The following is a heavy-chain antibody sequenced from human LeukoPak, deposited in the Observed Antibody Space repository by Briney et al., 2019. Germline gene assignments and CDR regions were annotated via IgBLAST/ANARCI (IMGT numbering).Heavy chain of an antibody. V-gene: IGHV1-18*04. CDR3: ARDPSNTSGWYIFFDY. Sequence: ASVKVSCKASGYTFTDYYIHWVRQAPGQGLEWMGWISAYNGDTKYAQKLQGRVTMTTDTSTSTAYMELRSLGSDDTAVYYCARDPSNTSGWYIFFDYWGQGTLVTVSS. D-gene: IGHD6-19*01. CDR2: ISAYNGDT. CDR1: GYTFTDYY. J-gene: IGHJ4*02.